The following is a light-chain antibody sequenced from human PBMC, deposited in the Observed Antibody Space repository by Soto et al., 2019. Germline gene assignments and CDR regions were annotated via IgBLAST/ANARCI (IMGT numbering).Light chain of an antibody. V-gene: IGKV3-15*01. J-gene: IGKJ1*01. CDR3: QQYNTWPGT. Sequence: EIVMTRSPATLSVSSGERATLSCRASQSISNSLAWYQQKPGQAPRLLIYAASTRATGVPARFSGSGSGTQFTLTISSLQSEDFGTYYCQQYNTWPGTFGQGTKVEIK. CDR2: AAS. CDR1: QSISNS.